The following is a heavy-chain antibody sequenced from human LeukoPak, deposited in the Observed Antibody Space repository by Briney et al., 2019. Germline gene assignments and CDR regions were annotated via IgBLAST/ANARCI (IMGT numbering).Heavy chain of an antibody. CDR2: MNPNSGNT. V-gene: IGHV1-8*03. D-gene: IGHD3-22*01. Sequence: GASVKVSCKASGYTFTSYDINWVRQATGQGLEWMGWMNPNSGNTGYAQKFQGRVTITRNTSISTAYMELSSLRSEDTAVYYCARGEGNPYYYDSRGPDYWGQGTLVTVSS. CDR3: ARGEGNPYYYDSRGPDY. CDR1: GYTFTSYD. J-gene: IGHJ4*02.